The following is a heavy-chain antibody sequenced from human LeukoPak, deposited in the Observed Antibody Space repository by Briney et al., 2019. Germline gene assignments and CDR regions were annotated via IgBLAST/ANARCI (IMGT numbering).Heavy chain of an antibody. V-gene: IGHV3-23*01. Sequence: GGSLRLSCAASGFTFSSYAMSWVRQAPGKGLEWVSAISGSGGSTYYADSVKGRFTISRDNSKNTLYPQMNSLRAEDTAVYYCAKTDDIPNWFDPWGQGTLVTVSS. D-gene: IGHD2-15*01. CDR2: ISGSGGST. CDR3: AKTDDIPNWFDP. J-gene: IGHJ5*02. CDR1: GFTFSSYA.